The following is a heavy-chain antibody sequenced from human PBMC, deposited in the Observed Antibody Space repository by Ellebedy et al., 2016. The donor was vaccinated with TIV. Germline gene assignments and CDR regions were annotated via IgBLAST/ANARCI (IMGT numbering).Heavy chain of an antibody. CDR3: SRQSRVEEYFDS. J-gene: IGHJ4*02. V-gene: IGHV4-39*01. CDR1: SGSISSGDYY. Sequence: MPSETLSLTCSVSSGSISSGDYYWAWVRQPPGQGLERLGGFHHSGTTYYNPSLKSRVIVLQDTSKNQFSLILTSVTATDTAVYYCSRQSRVEEYFDSWGQGTLVTVSS. D-gene: IGHD2-15*01. CDR2: FHHSGTT.